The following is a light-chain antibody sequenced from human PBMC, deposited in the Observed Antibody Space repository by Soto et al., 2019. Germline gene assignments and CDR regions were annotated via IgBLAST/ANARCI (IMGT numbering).Light chain of an antibody. CDR1: QSVSSY. Sequence: EIVLTQSPATLSLPPGERATLSCRASQSVSSYLAWYQQKPGQAPRLLIYDASNRATGIPARFSGSGSGTDFTLTISSLEPEDFAVYYCQQRSSWPLTFGQGSKVEVK. CDR2: DAS. V-gene: IGKV3-11*01. J-gene: IGKJ1*01. CDR3: QQRSSWPLT.